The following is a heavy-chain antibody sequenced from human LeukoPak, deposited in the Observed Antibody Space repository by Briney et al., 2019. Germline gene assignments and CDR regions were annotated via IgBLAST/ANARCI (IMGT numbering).Heavy chain of an antibody. J-gene: IGHJ3*02. Sequence: SETLSLTCTVSGGSISSSSYYWGWIRQPPGKGLEWIGSIYYSGSTYYNPSLKSRVTILVDRSMNQFSLMLNSVTAADAAVYYCASRMYLTVGNSAFDIWGQGTMVTVSS. V-gene: IGHV4-39*07. D-gene: IGHD1/OR15-1a*01. CDR3: ASRMYLTVGNSAFDI. CDR1: GGSISSSSYY. CDR2: IYYSGST.